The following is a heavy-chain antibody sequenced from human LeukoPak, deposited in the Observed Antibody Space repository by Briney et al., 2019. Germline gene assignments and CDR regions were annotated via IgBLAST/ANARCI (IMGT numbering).Heavy chain of an antibody. V-gene: IGHV4-39*01. CDR2: IYYSGST. CDR1: GGSISSSSYY. CDR3: ARRDYGDYEGYFDY. Sequence: SETLSLTCTVSGGSISSSSYYWGWIRQPPGKGLDWIGSIYYSGSTYYNPSLKSRVTISVDTSKNQFSLKLSSVTAADTAVYYCARRDYGDYEGYFDYWGQGTLVTVSS. D-gene: IGHD4-17*01. J-gene: IGHJ4*02.